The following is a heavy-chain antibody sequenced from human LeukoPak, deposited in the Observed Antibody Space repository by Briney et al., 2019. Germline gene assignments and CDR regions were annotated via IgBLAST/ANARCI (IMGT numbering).Heavy chain of an antibody. CDR2: IKQDGSEK. J-gene: IGHJ4*02. D-gene: IGHD4-17*01. V-gene: IGHV3-7*01. CDR1: GFTFSSYE. CDR3: ARGHTAVTRHFDF. Sequence: GGSLRLSCAASGFTFSSYEMNWVRQAPGKGLEWVANIKQDGSEKYYVDSVKGRFTISRDNAKNSLFLQMNSLRAEDTAVCYCARGHTAVTRHFDFWGQGTLVTVSS.